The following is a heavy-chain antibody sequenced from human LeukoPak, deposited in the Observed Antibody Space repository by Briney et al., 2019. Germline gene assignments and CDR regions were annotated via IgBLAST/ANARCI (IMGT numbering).Heavy chain of an antibody. J-gene: IGHJ3*02. CDR1: GGTFSSYA. Sequence: GASVKVSCKASGGTFSSYAISWVRQAPGQGLEWMGGIIPIFGTANYAQKFQGRVTITADESTSTAYMELSSLRSEDTAVYYCAKPRLRYFDWEDAFDIWGQGTMVTVSS. CDR2: IIPIFGTA. CDR3: AKPRLRYFDWEDAFDI. V-gene: IGHV1-69*13. D-gene: IGHD3-9*01.